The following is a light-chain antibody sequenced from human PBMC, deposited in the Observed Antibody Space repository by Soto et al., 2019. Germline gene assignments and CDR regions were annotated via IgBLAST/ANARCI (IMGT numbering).Light chain of an antibody. CDR3: QQYNNWPPWT. Sequence: EIVMTQSPATLSVSPGERATFSCRASQSVRSNLAWYQQKPGQAPRLLIYGASTRATGIPARFSGSGFGTEFSLTISSLQSEDFAVYYCQQYNNWPPWTFGQGTKVEIK. CDR1: QSVRSN. CDR2: GAS. V-gene: IGKV3-15*01. J-gene: IGKJ1*01.